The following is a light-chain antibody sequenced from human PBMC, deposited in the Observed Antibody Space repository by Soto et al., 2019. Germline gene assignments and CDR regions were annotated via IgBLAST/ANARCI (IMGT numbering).Light chain of an antibody. CDR3: SSYTSTSTLMV. V-gene: IGLV2-14*01. CDR1: SSDIGGFNY. J-gene: IGLJ2*01. Sequence: QAVVTQPASVSGAPGQSITISCTGTSSDIGGFNYVSWYQQHPGKAPRLIIYEVTNRPSGVSNRFSGSKSGNTASLTISDLQAEDEAHFYCSSYTSTSTLMVFGGGTKLTVL. CDR2: EVT.